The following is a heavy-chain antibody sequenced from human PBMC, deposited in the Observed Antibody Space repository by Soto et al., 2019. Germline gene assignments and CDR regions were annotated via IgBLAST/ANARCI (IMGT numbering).Heavy chain of an antibody. D-gene: IGHD3-10*01. CDR2: IYYSGST. CDR1: GGSISSSSYY. J-gene: IGHJ4*02. V-gene: IGHV4-39*07. CDR3: ARVYMVRGTIIRYFDY. Sequence: PSATLSLTCTVSGGSISSSSYYWGWIRQPPGKGLEWIGSIYYSGSTYYNPSLKSRVTISVDTSKNQFSLKLSSVTAADTALYYCARVYMVRGTIIRYFDYWGQGTLVTVS.